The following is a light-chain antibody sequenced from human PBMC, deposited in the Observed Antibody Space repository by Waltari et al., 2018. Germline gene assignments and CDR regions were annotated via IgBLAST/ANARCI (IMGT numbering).Light chain of an antibody. V-gene: IGKV4-1*01. CDR2: WAS. CDR1: KSVFSTSYTKDY. J-gene: IGKJ2*01. CDR3: QHYYSTPYN. Sequence: EIVMTQSPDSLAVSLGERATINCWSSKSVFSTSYTKDYVSWYQQKPGEPPKFLISWASTRPSGVPARFSGTGSGTDFTLTITSLQTEDVAVYYCQHYYSTPYNFGQGTKLEIK.